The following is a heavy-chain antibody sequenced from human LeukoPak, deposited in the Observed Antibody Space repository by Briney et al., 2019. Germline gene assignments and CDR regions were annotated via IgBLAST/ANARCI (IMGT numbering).Heavy chain of an antibody. Sequence: GASVKVSCKASGYTFTGYYMHWVRQAPGQGLEWMGWINPNSGGTNYAQKFQGRVTMTRDTSISTAYMELSSLRSEDTAVYYCARGSPLFYSYGYGGEPDYWGQGTLVTVSS. D-gene: IGHD5-18*01. V-gene: IGHV1-2*02. J-gene: IGHJ4*02. CDR3: ARGSPLFYSYGYGGEPDY. CDR1: GYTFTGYY. CDR2: INPNSGGT.